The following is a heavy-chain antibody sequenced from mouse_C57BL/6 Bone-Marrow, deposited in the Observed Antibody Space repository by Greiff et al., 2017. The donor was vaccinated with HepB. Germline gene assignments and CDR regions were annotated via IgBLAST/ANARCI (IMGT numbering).Heavy chain of an antibody. J-gene: IGHJ4*01. V-gene: IGHV1-81*01. D-gene: IGHD2-3*01. CDR1: GYTFTSYG. Sequence: QVQLKESGAELARPGASVKLSCKASGYTFTSYGISWVKQRTGQGLEWIGEIYPRSGNTYYNEKFKGKATLTADKSSSTAYMELRSLTSEDSAVYFCARDGDAMDYWGQGTSVTVSS. CDR3: ARDGDAMDY. CDR2: IYPRSGNT.